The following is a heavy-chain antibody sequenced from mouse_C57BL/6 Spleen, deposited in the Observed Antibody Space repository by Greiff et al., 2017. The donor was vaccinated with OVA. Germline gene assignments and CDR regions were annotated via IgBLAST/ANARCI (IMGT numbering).Heavy chain of an antibody. J-gene: IGHJ4*01. CDR2: INPNYGTT. CDR3: ARGHDGGYYAMDY. Sequence: EVQLQQSGPELVKPGASVKISCKASGYSFTDYNMNWVKQSNGKSLEWIGVINPNYGTTSYNQKFKGKATLTVDQSSSTAYMQLNSLTSEDSAVDDCARGHDGGYYAMDYWGQGTSVTVSS. CDR1: GYSFTDYN. D-gene: IGHD1-1*01. V-gene: IGHV1-39*01.